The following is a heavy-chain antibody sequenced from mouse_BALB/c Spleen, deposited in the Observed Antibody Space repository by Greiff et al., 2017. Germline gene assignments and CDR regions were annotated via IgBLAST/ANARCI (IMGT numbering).Heavy chain of an antibody. V-gene: IGHV1S22*01. CDR1: GYTFTSYW. Sequence: LQQPGSELVRPGASVKLSCKASGYTFTSYWMHWVKQRPGQGLEWIGNIYPGSGSTNYDEKFKSKATLTVDTSSSTAYMQLSSLTSEDSAVYYCTRYVSYGNYVSYAMDYWGQGTSGTVAS. D-gene: IGHD2-10*02. CDR2: IYPGSGST. J-gene: IGHJ4*01. CDR3: TRYVSYGNYVSYAMDY.